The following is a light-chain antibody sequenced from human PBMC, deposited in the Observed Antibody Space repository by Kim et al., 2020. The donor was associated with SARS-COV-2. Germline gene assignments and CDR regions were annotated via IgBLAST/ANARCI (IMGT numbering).Light chain of an antibody. CDR2: SND. J-gene: IGLJ2*01. CDR3: VAWDDSLKGSV. Sequence: GQRVTIYCSGGISNIGSNAVNWYQQLPGTAPKLLMYSNDYRPSGVPDRFSGSKSGTSASLAISGLQSEDEADYYCVAWDDSLKGSVFGGGTQLTVL. CDR1: ISNIGSNA. V-gene: IGLV1-44*01.